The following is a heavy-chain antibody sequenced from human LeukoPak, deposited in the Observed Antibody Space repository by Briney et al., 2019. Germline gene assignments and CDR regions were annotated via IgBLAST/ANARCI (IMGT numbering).Heavy chain of an antibody. CDR2: INPNSGGT. V-gene: IGHV1-2*02. CDR1: GYTFTGYY. D-gene: IGHD7-27*01. Sequence: ASVKVSCKASGYTFTGYYMHWVRQAPGQGLEWMGWINPNSGGTNYAQKFQGRVTMTRDMSISTAYMELSRLRSDDTAVYYCARTRLGELTGDSEAFDIWGQGTMVTVSS. CDR3: ARTRLGELTGDSEAFDI. J-gene: IGHJ3*02.